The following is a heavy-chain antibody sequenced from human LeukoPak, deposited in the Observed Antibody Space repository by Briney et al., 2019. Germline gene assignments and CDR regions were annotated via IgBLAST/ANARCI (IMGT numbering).Heavy chain of an antibody. CDR3: ARSQITMVRGVRCDY. Sequence: ASVKVSCKASGYTFISYGINWVRQAPGQGLEWMGWISAYNGNTNYAQKLQGRVTMTTDTSTSTAYMELRSLRSDDTAVYYCARSQITMVRGVRCDYWGQGTLVTVSS. CDR2: ISAYNGNT. D-gene: IGHD3-10*01. CDR1: GYTFISYG. V-gene: IGHV1-18*01. J-gene: IGHJ4*02.